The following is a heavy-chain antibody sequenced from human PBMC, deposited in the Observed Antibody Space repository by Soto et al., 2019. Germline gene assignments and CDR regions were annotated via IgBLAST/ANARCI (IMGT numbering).Heavy chain of an antibody. Sequence: QVQLEQSGTEVKEPGASVKVSCKASGYSFTSYNINWVRQTTGQGLEWMGWVNPSNGDAGLAQRFQGRVTMSSDTSITTAFVEVSSLAPDDAAIYFCARAPRPAAIAVLDHWGQGTLVSVSS. D-gene: IGHD2-2*01. CDR1: GYSFTSYN. J-gene: IGHJ4*02. CDR3: ARAPRPAAIAVLDH. CDR2: VNPSNGDA. V-gene: IGHV1-8*01.